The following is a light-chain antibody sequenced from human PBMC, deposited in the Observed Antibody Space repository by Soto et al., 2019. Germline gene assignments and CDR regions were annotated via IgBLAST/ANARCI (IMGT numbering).Light chain of an antibody. V-gene: IGLV2-14*03. Sequence: QSVLTQPASVSGSPGQSITISGGGTSSDVGAYIYVSWYQQFPGKAPKLILYEVNNRPSGVSNRFSGSKSGTTASLTISGLQPEDEADYYCSAYSDIDTKVFGTGTKVTVL. CDR2: EVN. CDR3: SAYSDIDTKV. J-gene: IGLJ1*01. CDR1: SSDVGAYIY.